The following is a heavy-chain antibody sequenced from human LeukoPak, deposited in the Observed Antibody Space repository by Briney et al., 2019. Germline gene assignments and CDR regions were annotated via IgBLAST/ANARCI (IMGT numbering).Heavy chain of an antibody. D-gene: IGHD4/OR15-4a*01. J-gene: IGHJ4*02. Sequence: GGSLRLSCAASGFTFSSYSMNWVRQAPGKGLGWVSSISSRSSYIYYTDSVKGRFTISRDNAKNSLYLQMNSLRAEDTAVYYCARDVDYANPRHDYWGQGTLVTVSS. CDR1: GFTFSSYS. CDR2: ISSRSSYI. CDR3: ARDVDYANPRHDY. V-gene: IGHV3-21*01.